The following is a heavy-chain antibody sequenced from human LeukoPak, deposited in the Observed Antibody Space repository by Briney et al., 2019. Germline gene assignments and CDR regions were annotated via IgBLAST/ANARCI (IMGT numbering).Heavy chain of an antibody. CDR2: IIPILGIG. CDR1: GGTFSNYG. CDR3: ARDTRLSRVTFDI. J-gene: IGHJ3*02. Sequence: SVTVSCKASGGTFSNYGISWVRQAPGQGLEWMGRIIPILGIGNYAQKFQGRVTIIADTSTSIVYMELSSLRSEDTAVYYCARDTRLSRVTFDIWGQGTMVTVSS. D-gene: IGHD4-17*01. V-gene: IGHV1-69*04.